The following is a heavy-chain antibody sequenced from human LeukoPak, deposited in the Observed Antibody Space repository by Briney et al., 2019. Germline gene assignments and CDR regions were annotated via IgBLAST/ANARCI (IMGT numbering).Heavy chain of an antibody. Sequence: SETLSLTCTVSGGSISSYYWSWIRQPPGKGLEWIGYIYYSGSTNYNPSLKSRVTISVDTSKNQFSLKLSSVTAADTAVYYCARQPPGYCSGGSCYPINWFDPWGQGTLVTVSS. D-gene: IGHD2-15*01. CDR3: ARQPPGYCSGGSCYPINWFDP. J-gene: IGHJ5*02. CDR1: GGSISSYY. CDR2: IYYSGST. V-gene: IGHV4-59*08.